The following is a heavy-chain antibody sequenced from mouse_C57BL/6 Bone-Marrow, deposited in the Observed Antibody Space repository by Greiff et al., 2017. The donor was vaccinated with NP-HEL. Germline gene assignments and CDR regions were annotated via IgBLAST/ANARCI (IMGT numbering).Heavy chain of an antibody. CDR1: GYTFTSYW. Sequence: QVQLQQPGTELVKPGASVKLSCKASGYTFTSYWMHWVKQRPGQGLEWIGNINPSNGGTNYNEKFKSKATLTVDNSSSTAFMLLSSLTSEDSAVYYCARYCDYGYAMDYGGQGTSVTVSS. V-gene: IGHV1-53*01. CDR3: ARYCDYGYAMDY. J-gene: IGHJ4*01. CDR2: INPSNGGT. D-gene: IGHD2-4*01.